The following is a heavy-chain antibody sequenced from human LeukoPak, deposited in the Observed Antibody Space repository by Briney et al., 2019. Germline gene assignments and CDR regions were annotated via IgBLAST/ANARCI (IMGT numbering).Heavy chain of an antibody. J-gene: IGHJ4*02. CDR1: GFTFRSYS. V-gene: IGHV3-48*04. Sequence: GGSLRLSCAASGFTFRSYSMNWVRQAPGKGLEWVSYISSSNTTIYYGDSMKGRFTISRDNAENSLYLQMNSLRAEDTAVYYCARGSSSGRGALDYWGQGTLVTVSS. D-gene: IGHD6-6*01. CDR2: ISSSNTTI. CDR3: ARGSSSGRGALDY.